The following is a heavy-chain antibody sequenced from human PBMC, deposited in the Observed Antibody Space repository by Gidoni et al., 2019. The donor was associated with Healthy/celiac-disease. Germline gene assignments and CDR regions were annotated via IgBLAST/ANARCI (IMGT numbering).Heavy chain of an antibody. V-gene: IGHV3-21*01. CDR3: ASRPYGEVAFDI. D-gene: IGHD4-17*01. CDR2: ISSSSSYI. Sequence: EVQLVESGGGLVKPGGSLRLSCPASGFTFSSYSMNWVRQAPGKGLEWVASISSSSSYICYADSVKGRFTISRDNAKNSLYLQMNSLRAEDTAVYYCASRPYGEVAFDIWGQGTMVTVSS. CDR1: GFTFSSYS. J-gene: IGHJ3*02.